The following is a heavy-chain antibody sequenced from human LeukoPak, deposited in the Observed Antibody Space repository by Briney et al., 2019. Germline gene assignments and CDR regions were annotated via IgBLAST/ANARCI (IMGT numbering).Heavy chain of an antibody. Sequence: SETLSLTCAVYGGSFSGDYWSWIRQPPGKGLEWIGEINHSGSTNYNPSLKSRVTISVDTSKNQFSLKLSSVTAAGTAVYYCARVAGTLRGYSYGPYYYYYGMDVWGQGTTVTVSS. V-gene: IGHV4-34*01. CDR1: GGSFSGDY. D-gene: IGHD5-18*01. CDR3: ARVAGTLRGYSYGPYYYYYGMDV. CDR2: INHSGST. J-gene: IGHJ6*02.